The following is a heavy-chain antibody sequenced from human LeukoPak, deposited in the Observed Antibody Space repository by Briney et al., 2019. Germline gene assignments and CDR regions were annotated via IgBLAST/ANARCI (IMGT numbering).Heavy chain of an antibody. D-gene: IGHD1-26*01. V-gene: IGHV4-39*01. CDR1: GGSISSSSYY. CDR2: IYYSGST. Sequence: SETLSLTCTVSGGSISSSSYYWGCIRQPPGKGLGWNGNIYYSGSTYNNPSLKSRVTISVDTSKNQFSLKLSSVTAADTAVYYCARGYGGATTGGYYYYMDVWGKGTTVTISS. J-gene: IGHJ6*03. CDR3: ARGYGGATTGGYYYYMDV.